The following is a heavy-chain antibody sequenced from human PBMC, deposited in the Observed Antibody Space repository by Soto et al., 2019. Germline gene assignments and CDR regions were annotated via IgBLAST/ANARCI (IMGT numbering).Heavy chain of an antibody. CDR3: ARHSKKTGDFDYYCGMDV. V-gene: IGHV4-59*08. J-gene: IGHJ6*02. Sequence: SETLPLPCSGFGGSISPYSWSWIRQSPGKGLEWIANIYYRGNTNYNPSLESRVTISIDTSKNQFSLKLNSLTAADTAVYYCARHSKKTGDFDYYCGMDVWGQGTXVT. CDR1: GGSISPYS. D-gene: IGHD7-27*01. CDR2: IYYRGNT.